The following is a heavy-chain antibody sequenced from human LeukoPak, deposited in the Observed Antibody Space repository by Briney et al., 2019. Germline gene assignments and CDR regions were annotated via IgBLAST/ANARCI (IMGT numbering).Heavy chain of an antibody. CDR1: GFTFSSYE. CDR3: ARAPLSGSYLINWFDP. CDR2: ISSSGSTI. D-gene: IGHD1-26*01. Sequence: GGSLRLSCAASGFTFSSYEMNWVRQAPGKGLEWVSYISSSGSTIYYADSVKGRFTISRDNARNSLYLQMNSLRAEDTAVYYCARAPLSGSYLINWFDPWGQGTLVTVSS. V-gene: IGHV3-48*03. J-gene: IGHJ5*02.